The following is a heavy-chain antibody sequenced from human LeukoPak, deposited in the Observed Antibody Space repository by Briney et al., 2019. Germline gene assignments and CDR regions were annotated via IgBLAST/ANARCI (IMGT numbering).Heavy chain of an antibody. CDR2: ISGSGGST. D-gene: IGHD3-22*01. CDR3: AKDTRFYYDSSGYYPPGAFDI. J-gene: IGHJ3*02. V-gene: IGHV3-23*01. Sequence: GGSLRLSCAASGFTFSSYAMSWVRQAPGKGLEWVSAISGSGGSTYYADSVKGRFTISRDNSKNTLYLQMNSLRAEDTAVYYCAKDTRFYYDSSGYYPPGAFDIWGQGTMVTVSS. CDR1: GFTFSSYA.